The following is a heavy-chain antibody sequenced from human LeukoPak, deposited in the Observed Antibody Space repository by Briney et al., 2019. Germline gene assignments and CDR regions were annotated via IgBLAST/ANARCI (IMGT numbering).Heavy chain of an antibody. J-gene: IGHJ4*02. CDR3: GVGIAVAGTPADY. Sequence: SETLSLTCTVSGGSISSSSYHWGWMRQPPGKGLEWIGSIYYSGSTYYNPSLKSRVTISVDTSTNQFSLKLSSVTAADTAVYYCGVGIAVAGTPADYWGQGTLVTVSS. D-gene: IGHD6-19*01. CDR1: GGSISSSSYH. V-gene: IGHV4-39*01. CDR2: IYYSGST.